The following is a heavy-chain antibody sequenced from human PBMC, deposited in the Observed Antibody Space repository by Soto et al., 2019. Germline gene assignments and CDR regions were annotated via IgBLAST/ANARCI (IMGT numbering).Heavy chain of an antibody. CDR3: ARDLVGYIRPQSPGGMDV. D-gene: IGHD5-12*01. J-gene: IGHJ6*02. Sequence: QVQLQESGPGLVKPSQTLSLTCTVSGGSISSGGYYWSWIRQHPGKGLEWIGYIYYSGSTYYNPSLKSRVTISVDTSKNQFSLRLSSVTAADTAVYYCARDLVGYIRPQSPGGMDVWGQGTTVTVSS. CDR2: IYYSGST. V-gene: IGHV4-31*03. CDR1: GGSISSGGYY.